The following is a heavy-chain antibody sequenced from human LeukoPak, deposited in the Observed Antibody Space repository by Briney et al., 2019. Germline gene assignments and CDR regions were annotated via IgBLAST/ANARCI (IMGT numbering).Heavy chain of an antibody. CDR2: MNPNSGNT. CDR3: ARGSFSQYCSGGSCQEDY. J-gene: IGHJ4*02. Sequence: ASVKVSCKASGYTFTSYDINWVRQATGQGLEWMGWMNPNSGNTGYAQKFQGRVTMTRNTSISTAYMELSSLRSEDTAVYYCARGSFSQYCSGGSCQEDYWGQGTLVTVSS. D-gene: IGHD2-15*01. V-gene: IGHV1-8*01. CDR1: GYTFTSYD.